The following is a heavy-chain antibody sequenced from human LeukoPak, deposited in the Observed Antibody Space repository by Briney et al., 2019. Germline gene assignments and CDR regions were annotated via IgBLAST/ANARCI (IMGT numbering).Heavy chain of an antibody. CDR3: AKDLRGYYYDSSGQAPYY. CDR1: GFTFSSYA. D-gene: IGHD3-22*01. V-gene: IGHV3-23*01. J-gene: IGHJ4*02. Sequence: SGGSLRLSCAASGFTFSSYAMSWVRQAPGKGLEWVSDISGSGGSTYYADSVKGRFTISRDNSKNTLYLQMNSLRAEDTAVYYCAKDLRGYYYDSSGQAPYYWGQGTLVTVSS. CDR2: ISGSGGST.